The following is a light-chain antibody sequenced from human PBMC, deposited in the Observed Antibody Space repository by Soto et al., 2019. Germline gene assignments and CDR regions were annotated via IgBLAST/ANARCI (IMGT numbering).Light chain of an antibody. CDR1: TTDIDNYDS. J-gene: IGLJ1*01. V-gene: IGLV2-18*01. Sequence: QSVLTQPPSVSGSPGQSVTISCTATTTDIDNYDSVSWYQQAPGTAPKLIIFDVNNRPSGAPDRFSGSTSGNTASLTISGLRAEDETDYFCSLYSSNGSLIFGPGTKATVL. CDR2: DVN. CDR3: SLYSSNGSLI.